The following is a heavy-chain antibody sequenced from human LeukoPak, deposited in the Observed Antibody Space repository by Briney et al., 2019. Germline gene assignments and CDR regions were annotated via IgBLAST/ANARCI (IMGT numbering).Heavy chain of an antibody. CDR1: GYTFTDYY. CDR3: AREITPYCGGDCPYGMDV. D-gene: IGHD2-21*02. V-gene: IGHV1-2*02. J-gene: IGHJ6*02. Sequence: ASVKVCFTASGYTFTDYYLHWVRQPPGQGLEWMGWLNPNSGETNYTQKFQDRVSLSSDTSISTACMELSRLKSDDTAVYYCAREITPYCGGDCPYGMDVWGEG. CDR2: LNPNSGET.